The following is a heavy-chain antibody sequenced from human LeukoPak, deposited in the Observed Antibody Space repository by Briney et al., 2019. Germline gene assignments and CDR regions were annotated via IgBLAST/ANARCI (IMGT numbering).Heavy chain of an antibody. CDR3: ARARVGGYTP. J-gene: IGHJ5*02. D-gene: IGHD3-22*01. CDR1: GGSLSGYY. Sequence: PSETLSLTCAVYGGSLSGYYWSWIRQPPGKGLEWIGEINHSGSTNYNPSLKSRVTISVDTSKNQFSLKLSSVTAADTAVYYCARARVGGYTPWGQGTLVTVSS. CDR2: INHSGST. V-gene: IGHV4-34*01.